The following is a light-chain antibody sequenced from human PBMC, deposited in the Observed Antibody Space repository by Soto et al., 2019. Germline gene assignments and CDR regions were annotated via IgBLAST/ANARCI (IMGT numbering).Light chain of an antibody. Sequence: LSPGARATLSCRASQTIANNYLTWYQQKPGQAPRVLIYDASTRATGIPDRFGGSGSGTDFTLTISRLEPEDFAVYYCQQYGSSPWTFXQGTKVDIK. V-gene: IGKV3-20*01. CDR2: DAS. CDR3: QQYGSSPWT. CDR1: QTIANNY. J-gene: IGKJ1*01.